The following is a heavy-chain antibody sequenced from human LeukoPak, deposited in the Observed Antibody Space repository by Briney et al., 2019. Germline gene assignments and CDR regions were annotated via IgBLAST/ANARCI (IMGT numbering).Heavy chain of an antibody. Sequence: SETLSLTCTVSGGSISSSSYYWGWIRQPPGKGLEWIESIYYSGSTYYNPSLKSRVTISVDTSKNQFSLKLSSVTAADTAVYYCARDEKKSGCVDYWGQGTLVTVSS. CDR1: GGSISSSSYY. D-gene: IGHD1-26*01. V-gene: IGHV4-39*07. J-gene: IGHJ4*02. CDR3: ARDEKKSGCVDY. CDR2: IYYSGST.